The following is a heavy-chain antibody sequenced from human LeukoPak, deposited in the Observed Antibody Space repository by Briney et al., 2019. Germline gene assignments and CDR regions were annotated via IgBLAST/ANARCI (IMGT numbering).Heavy chain of an antibody. D-gene: IGHD3-10*01. V-gene: IGHV1-24*01. J-gene: IGHJ6*02. CDR2: FDPEDGET. CDR1: GYTLTELS. Sequence: ASVKVSCKVSGYTLTELSMHWVRQAPGKGLEWMGGFDPEDGETIYAQKFQGRVTMTEDTSTDTAYMELSSLRSEDTAVYYCARDKGITMVRGVRGMDVWGQGTTVTVSS. CDR3: ARDKGITMVRGVRGMDV.